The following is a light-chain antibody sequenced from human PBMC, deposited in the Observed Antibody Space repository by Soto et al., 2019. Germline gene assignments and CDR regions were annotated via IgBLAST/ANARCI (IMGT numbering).Light chain of an antibody. V-gene: IGKV3-20*01. CDR1: QSVNSNY. Sequence: EIVLTQSPGTLSLSPGERATLSCRASQSVNSNYLAWYQQKPGQGPRVLMYGASSRATGIPDRFSGSGSGTDYTLTNSSLEPEDVSVYYCNQYDSPPRTFGQGTKVEIK. J-gene: IGKJ1*01. CDR2: GAS. CDR3: NQYDSPPRT.